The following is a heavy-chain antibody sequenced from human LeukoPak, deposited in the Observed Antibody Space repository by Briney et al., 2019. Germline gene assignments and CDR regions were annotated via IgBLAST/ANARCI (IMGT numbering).Heavy chain of an antibody. D-gene: IGHD3-10*01. CDR1: GYSFTSYW. Sequence: GESLKISCKGSGYSFTSYWISWVRQMPGKGLEWMGRIDPSDSYTNYSPSFQGHVTISADKSISTAYLQWSSLKASDTAMYYCASTQCYYGSGSPIADFDYWGQGTLVTVSS. CDR2: IDPSDSYT. V-gene: IGHV5-10-1*01. CDR3: ASTQCYYGSGSPIADFDY. J-gene: IGHJ4*02.